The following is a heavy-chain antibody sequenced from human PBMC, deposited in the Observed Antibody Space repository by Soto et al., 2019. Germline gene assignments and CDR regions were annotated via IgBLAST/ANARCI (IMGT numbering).Heavy chain of an antibody. CDR2: IWYDGSKK. J-gene: IGHJ6*02. CDR3: ARDPSNYGYYYYYYGMDV. Sequence: PGGSLRLSCAASGFTFSSYGMHWVRQAPGKGLEWVAVIWYDGSKKYYADSVKGRFTISRDNSKNTLYLQMNSLRAEDTAVFYCARDPSNYGYYYYYYGMDVWGQGTTVTVSS. V-gene: IGHV3-33*01. D-gene: IGHD4-4*01. CDR1: GFTFSSYG.